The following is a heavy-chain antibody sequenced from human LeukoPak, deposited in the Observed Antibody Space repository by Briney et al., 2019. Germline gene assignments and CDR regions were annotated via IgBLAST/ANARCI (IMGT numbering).Heavy chain of an antibody. CDR1: GYTFSSYY. Sequence: ASVKVSCKASGYTFSSYYMHWVRQAPGQGLEWMGIINPSGGSTSYAQKFQGRVTMTRDTSTRTVYMEVSSLRSEDTAVYYCAREYGFWSGYPYWGQGTLVTVSS. CDR2: INPSGGST. D-gene: IGHD3-3*01. V-gene: IGHV1-46*01. J-gene: IGHJ4*02. CDR3: AREYGFWSGYPY.